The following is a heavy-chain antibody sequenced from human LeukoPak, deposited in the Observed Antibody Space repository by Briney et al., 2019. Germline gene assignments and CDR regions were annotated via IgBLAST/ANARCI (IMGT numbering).Heavy chain of an antibody. CDR1: GFTVTSYA. D-gene: IGHD4-17*01. V-gene: IGHV3-23*01. CDR3: ARDPNGNYVGAFDFQR. CDR2: ITDSGGTT. J-gene: IGHJ1*01. Sequence: GGSLRLSCAASGFTVTSYAMTWVRQAPGKGLEWVSSITDSGGTTYYADSVKGRFTISRDNYKNTLYLQMNSLRVEDTAVYYCARDPNGNYVGAFDFQRWGQGTLVTVSS.